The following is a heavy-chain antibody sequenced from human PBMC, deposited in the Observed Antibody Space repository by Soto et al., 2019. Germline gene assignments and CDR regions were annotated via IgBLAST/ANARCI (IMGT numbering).Heavy chain of an antibody. J-gene: IGHJ4*02. CDR1: GYTFTGYY. CDR3: ARTVLLWFGSTYYFDY. Sequence: EASVKVSCKASGYTFTGYYMHWVRQAPGQGLEWMGWINPNSGGTNHAQKFQGWVTMTRDTSISTAYMELSRLRSDDTAVYYCARTVLLWFGSTYYFDYWGQGTLVTVSS. CDR2: INPNSGGT. D-gene: IGHD3-10*01. V-gene: IGHV1-2*04.